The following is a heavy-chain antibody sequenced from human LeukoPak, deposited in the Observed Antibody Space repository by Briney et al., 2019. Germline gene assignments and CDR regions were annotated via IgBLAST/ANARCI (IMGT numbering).Heavy chain of an antibody. CDR2: IYPGDSDP. Sequence: GESLKISCKGSGYTFTTYWIGWVRQMPGKGLEWMGIIYPGDSDPRYSPSSQGQVTISADTSISTAYLQWSSLKASDSAMYYCVRHGLGSSWFGFDYWGQGTLVTVSS. CDR3: VRHGLGSSWFGFDY. D-gene: IGHD6-13*01. J-gene: IGHJ4*02. CDR1: GYTFTTYW. V-gene: IGHV5-51*01.